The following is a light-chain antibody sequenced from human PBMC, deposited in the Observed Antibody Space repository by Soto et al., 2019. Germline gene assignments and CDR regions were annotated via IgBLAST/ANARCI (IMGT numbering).Light chain of an antibody. Sequence: DIVLTQSPGTLSLSPGQRATLSCRASQSISSSFSAWYQQKPGQAPRLLIYGASSRATGIPDRFSGSGSGTDFTLTISRLEPEDFAVYYCQQCGSSPETFGQGTKVDIK. CDR3: QQCGSSPET. J-gene: IGKJ1*01. CDR1: QSISSSF. CDR2: GAS. V-gene: IGKV3-20*01.